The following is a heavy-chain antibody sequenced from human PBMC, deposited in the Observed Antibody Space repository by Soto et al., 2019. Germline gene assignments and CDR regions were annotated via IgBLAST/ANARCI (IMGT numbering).Heavy chain of an antibody. D-gene: IGHD2-15*01. Sequence: KSSETLSLTCTVSGGSISSYYWSWIRQPAGKGLEWIGRIYTSGSTNHNPSLKSRVTMSVDTSKNQFSLKLSSVTAADTAVYYCARVNCSGGSCYWGINWFDPWGQGTLVTVSS. CDR3: ARVNCSGGSCYWGINWFDP. CDR2: IYTSGST. V-gene: IGHV4-4*07. J-gene: IGHJ5*02. CDR1: GGSISSYY.